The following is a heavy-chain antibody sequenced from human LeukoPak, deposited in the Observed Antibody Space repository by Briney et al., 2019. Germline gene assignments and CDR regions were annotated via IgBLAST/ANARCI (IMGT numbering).Heavy chain of an antibody. J-gene: IGHJ3*02. V-gene: IGHV1-3*01. CDR2: INAGNGDT. CDR3: ASHSGSYGTFDI. D-gene: IGHD1-26*01. Sequence: ASVKVSCKASGYTFTSYAMHWVRRAPGQRLEWMGWINAGNGDTKYSQKFQGRVTIARDTSASTAYMELSSLRSEDTAVYYCASHSGSYGTFDIWGQGTMVTVSS. CDR1: GYTFTSYA.